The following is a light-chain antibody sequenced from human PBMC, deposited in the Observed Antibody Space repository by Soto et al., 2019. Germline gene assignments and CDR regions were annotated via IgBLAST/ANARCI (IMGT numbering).Light chain of an antibody. CDR3: SSYTSSSTYV. V-gene: IGLV2-14*01. CDR1: SSDVGGYKY. CDR2: DVS. J-gene: IGLJ1*01. Sequence: SALTQPASVSGSPGQSITISCNGTSSDVGGYKYVSWYQQHPGKAPKLMIYDVSNRPSGVSNRFSGSKSGNTASLTISGLQAEDEADYYCSSYTSSSTYVFGTGTKVTVL.